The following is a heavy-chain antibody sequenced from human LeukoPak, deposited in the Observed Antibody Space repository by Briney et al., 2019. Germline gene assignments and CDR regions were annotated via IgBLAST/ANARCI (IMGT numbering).Heavy chain of an antibody. CDR3: ATCTDIVVVVAATSLDY. CDR2: ISGSGGST. Sequence: GGSLRLSCAASGFTFSSYAMSWVRQAPGKGLEWVSAISGSGGSTYYADSVKGRFTISRDNSKNTLYLQMNSLRAEDTAVYYCATCTDIVVVVAATSLDYWGQGTLVTVSS. V-gene: IGHV3-23*01. CDR1: GFTFSSYA. J-gene: IGHJ4*02. D-gene: IGHD2-15*01.